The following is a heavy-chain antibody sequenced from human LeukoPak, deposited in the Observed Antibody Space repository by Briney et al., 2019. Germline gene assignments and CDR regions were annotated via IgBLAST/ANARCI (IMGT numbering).Heavy chain of an antibody. CDR1: GFTFSSYG. D-gene: IGHD5-12*01. V-gene: IGHV3-30*02. Sequence: GGSLRLSCAASGFTFSSYGMHWVRQAPGNGLEWVAFIRYDVSNKYYADSVKGRFTIYRDNSKKTLCLQMNSLRAEDTAVYYCAKDLGYSGYDPLGLWGQGTLVTVSS. CDR2: IRYDVSNK. J-gene: IGHJ4*02. CDR3: AKDLGYSGYDPLGL.